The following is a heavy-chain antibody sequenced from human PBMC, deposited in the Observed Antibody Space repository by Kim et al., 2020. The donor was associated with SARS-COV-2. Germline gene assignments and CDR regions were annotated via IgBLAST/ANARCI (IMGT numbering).Heavy chain of an antibody. Sequence: ASVKVSCKASGYVFTSYVITWVRQAPGQGLERLGWNSTFNGRTHYAHIHQGRIIMTTDTSTTTPYLQLRTLRSDDTAVYYFARQIDPTYYFYGLDAWGQGTAVIVSS. CDR3: ARQIDPTYYFYGLDA. D-gene: IGHD3-22*01. CDR2: NSTFNGRT. CDR1: GYVFTSYV. V-gene: IGHV1-18*01. J-gene: IGHJ6*02.